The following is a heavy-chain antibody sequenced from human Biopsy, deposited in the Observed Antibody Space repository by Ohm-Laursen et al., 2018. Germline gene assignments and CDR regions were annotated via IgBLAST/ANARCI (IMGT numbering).Heavy chain of an antibody. D-gene: IGHD3-22*01. Sequence: TLSLTCAVYGESFNGYYWRWIRQTTGKGLEWIGEINHSGRTNYNPSLKSRVTISVDTSKNQFSLKVRSVTAADTAVYYCVRGVDYYDPYHYYALDVWGQGTTVTVSS. J-gene: IGHJ6*02. V-gene: IGHV4-34*01. CDR3: VRGVDYYDPYHYYALDV. CDR2: INHSGRT. CDR1: GESFNGYY.